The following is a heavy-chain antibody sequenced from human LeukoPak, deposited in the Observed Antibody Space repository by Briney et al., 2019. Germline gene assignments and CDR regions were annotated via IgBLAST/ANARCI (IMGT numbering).Heavy chain of an antibody. Sequence: SETLSLTCTVSGGSISSSSYYWGWIRQPPGKGLEWIGSIYYSGSTYYNPSLKSRVTISVDTSKNQFSLKLSSVTAADTAVYYCARRASGLEGYGSSTSCYWDNWFDPWGQGTLVTVSS. V-gene: IGHV4-39*01. CDR2: IYYSGST. D-gene: IGHD2-2*01. J-gene: IGHJ5*02. CDR1: GGSISSSSYY. CDR3: ARRASGLEGYGSSTSCYWDNWFDP.